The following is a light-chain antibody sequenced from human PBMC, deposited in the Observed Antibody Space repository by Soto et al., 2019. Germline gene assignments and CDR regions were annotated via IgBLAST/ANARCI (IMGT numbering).Light chain of an antibody. CDR2: DVY. J-gene: IGLJ1*01. V-gene: IGLV2-14*01. CDR1: SSDVGGFNY. CDR3: SSYTTSSSYV. Sequence: QAVLTQPGSVSGSLWQSITISYTGTSSDVGGFNYVSWYQQHPGKAPKLLIFDVYSRPSGISNRFSGSKSGNTASLTISGLQAEDEADYYCSSYTTSSSYVFGAGTKVTV.